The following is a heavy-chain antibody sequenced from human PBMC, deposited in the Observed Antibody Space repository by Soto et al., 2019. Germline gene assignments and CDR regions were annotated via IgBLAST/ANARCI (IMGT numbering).Heavy chain of an antibody. CDR1: GGTFSTFP. CDR2: ILPVSGTT. V-gene: IGHV1-69*12. Sequence: QVQLVQSGAEVKKPGSSVKVSCKSSGGTFSTFPINWVRQAPGQGLEWMGAILPVSGTTNYAQKFQGRVTFPADESPTPADMEVSSLRCEDTAVYYCARARTGTTLGHFDYWGQGTRVTVSS. CDR3: ARARTGTTLGHFDY. J-gene: IGHJ4*02. D-gene: IGHD1-7*01.